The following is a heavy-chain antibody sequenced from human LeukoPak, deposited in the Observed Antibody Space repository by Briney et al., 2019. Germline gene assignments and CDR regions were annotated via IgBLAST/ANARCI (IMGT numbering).Heavy chain of an antibody. J-gene: IGHJ4*02. CDR2: ISGGSRTI. Sequence: PGRSLRLSCAASGFTFSSYGMNWVRQAPGKGLEWVSYISGGSRTIYYADSVKGRFSISRDNAKKTLYLQMNSLRAEDTAIYYCARVAPTSGFWSGSVDFWGLGTPVTVSS. V-gene: IGHV3-48*01. D-gene: IGHD3-3*01. CDR1: GFTFSSYG. CDR3: ARVAPTSGFWSGSVDF.